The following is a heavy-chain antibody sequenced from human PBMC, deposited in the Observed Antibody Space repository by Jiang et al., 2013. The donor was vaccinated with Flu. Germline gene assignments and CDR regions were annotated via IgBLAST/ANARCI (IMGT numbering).Heavy chain of an antibody. CDR3: ARSMMIIFGGDSLGDAFDI. J-gene: IGHJ3*02. CDR2: CFIWEH. V-gene: IGHV4-39*01. D-gene: IGHD3-16*01. CDR1: VTPSKTISYY. Sequence: PGLVKAFGDPVPHLHCLSVTPSKTISYYWGWVRGPQGRDWSGLGVCFIWEHLLQPSLKDRVSISVDTSKNQFSLRLSSVTAADTAVYYCARSMMIIFGGDSLGDAFDIWGQGTMVTVSS.